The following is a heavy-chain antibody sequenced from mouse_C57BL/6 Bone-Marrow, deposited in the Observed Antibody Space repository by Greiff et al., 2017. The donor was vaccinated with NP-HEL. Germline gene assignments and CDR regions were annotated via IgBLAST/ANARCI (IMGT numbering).Heavy chain of an antibody. CDR1: GFTFSSYA. V-gene: IGHV5-9-1*02. Sequence: EVKLMESGEGLVKPGGSLKLSCAASGFTFSSYAMSWVRQTPEKRLEWVAYISSGGDYIYYADTVKGRFTISRDNARNTLYLQMSSLKSEDTAMYYCTRIITTVVAEYFDVWGTGTTVTVSS. D-gene: IGHD1-1*01. J-gene: IGHJ1*03. CDR2: ISSGGDYI. CDR3: TRIITTVVAEYFDV.